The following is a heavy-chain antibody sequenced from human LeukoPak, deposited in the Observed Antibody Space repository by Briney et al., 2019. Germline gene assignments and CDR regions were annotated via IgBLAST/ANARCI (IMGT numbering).Heavy chain of an antibody. V-gene: IGHV1-2*06. J-gene: IGHJ4*02. CDR1: GYTFTGYY. CDR2: INPNSGGT. D-gene: IGHD2-15*01. Sequence: EASVKVSCKASGYTFTGYYMHWVRQAPGQGLEWMGRINPNSGGTNYAQKFQGRVTMTRDTSISTAYMEQSRLRSDDTAVYYCARAVVGYCSGGSCSLFDYWGQGTLVTVSS. CDR3: ARAVVGYCSGGSCSLFDY.